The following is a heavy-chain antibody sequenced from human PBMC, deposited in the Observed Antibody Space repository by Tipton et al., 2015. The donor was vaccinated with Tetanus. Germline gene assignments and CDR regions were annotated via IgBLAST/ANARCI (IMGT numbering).Heavy chain of an antibody. CDR2: TWSHGGNI. V-gene: IGHV3-33*01. Sequence: SGFIFNSYGIHWVRQAPGKGLERVAVTWSHGGNIYYADSVKGRCAVSRDNSKNTVYLQMNSLSAEDTAVYYCARDGDTSGHYGIFDSWGQGTLLIVSS. CDR3: ARDGDTSGHYGIFDS. D-gene: IGHD3-22*01. CDR1: GFIFNSYG. J-gene: IGHJ4*02.